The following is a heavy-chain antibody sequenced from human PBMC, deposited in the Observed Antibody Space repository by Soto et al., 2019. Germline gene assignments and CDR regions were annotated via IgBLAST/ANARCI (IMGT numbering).Heavy chain of an antibody. V-gene: IGHV5-10-1*01. CDR2: IDPSDSYT. CDR1: GYSFTSYW. J-gene: IGHJ6*02. CDR3: ARHGGGQQLVFETDYGMDV. D-gene: IGHD6-13*01. Sequence: PGESRKISCKGSGYSFTSYWISWVRQMPGKGLEWMGRIDPSDSYTNYSPSFQGHVTISADKSISTAYLQWSSLKASDTAMYYCARHGGGQQLVFETDYGMDVWGQGTTVTVSS.